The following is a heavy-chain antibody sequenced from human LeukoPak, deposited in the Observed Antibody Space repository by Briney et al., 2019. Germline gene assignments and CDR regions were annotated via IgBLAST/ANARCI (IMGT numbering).Heavy chain of an antibody. D-gene: IGHD3-10*02. Sequence: GGSLRLSCAASGFTFSSYGMHWVRQAPGKGLEWVAIIWYDGSNKYYADSVKGRFTISRDNSKSMLFLQLNSLRAEDTALYYCARDLHYYVAMDVWGQGTTVTVSS. J-gene: IGHJ6*02. CDR1: GFTFSSYG. CDR2: IWYDGSNK. V-gene: IGHV3-33*01. CDR3: ARDLHYYVAMDV.